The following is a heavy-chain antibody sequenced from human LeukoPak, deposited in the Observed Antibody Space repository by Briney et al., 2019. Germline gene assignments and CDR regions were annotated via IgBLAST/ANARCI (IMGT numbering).Heavy chain of an antibody. CDR3: ARRRYYGSGRAVRWFDP. CDR1: GGSIINSGYY. V-gene: IGHV4-39*07. CDR2: VYYSGNT. J-gene: IGHJ5*02. Sequence: PSETLSLTCTVSGGSIINSGYYWGWIRQPPGKGLEWIGSVYYSGNTYYNPSLKSRVTISVDTSKNQFSLKLSSVTAADTAVYYCARRRYYGSGRAVRWFDPWGQGTLVTVSS. D-gene: IGHD3-10*01.